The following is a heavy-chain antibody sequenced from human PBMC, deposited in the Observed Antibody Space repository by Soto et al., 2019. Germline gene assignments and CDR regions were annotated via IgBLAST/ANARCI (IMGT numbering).Heavy chain of an antibody. J-gene: IGHJ1*01. CDR3: ARELVVGPAEYFQD. D-gene: IGHD2-8*02. CDR2: IAQDGREK. V-gene: IGHV3-7*01. CDR1: GFTFSRYW. Sequence: EVQLVESGGGLVQPGGSLRLSCVASGFTFSRYWMSWVRQAPGKGLEWVANIAQDGREKYYLDSVKGRFTISRDNAKSSMYLQMNSLRADDTAVYYCARELVVGPAEYFQDWGQGTLVTVSS.